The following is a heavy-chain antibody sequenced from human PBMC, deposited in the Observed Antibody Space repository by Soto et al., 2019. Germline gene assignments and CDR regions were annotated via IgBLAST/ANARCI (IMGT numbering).Heavy chain of an antibody. CDR3: AKGSSKDTAMVWNYYYGMDV. CDR1: GFTFSSYA. J-gene: IGHJ6*02. CDR2: ISGSGGST. D-gene: IGHD5-18*01. Sequence: GGSLRLSCAASGFTFSSYAMSWVRQAPGKGLEWVSAISGSGGSTYYADSVKGRFTISRDNSKNTLYLQMNSLRAEDTAVYYCAKGSSKDTAMVWNYYYGMDVWGQGTTVTVSS. V-gene: IGHV3-23*01.